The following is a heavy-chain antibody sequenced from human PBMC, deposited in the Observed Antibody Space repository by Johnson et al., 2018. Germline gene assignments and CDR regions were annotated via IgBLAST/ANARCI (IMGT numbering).Heavy chain of an antibody. Sequence: VQLVQSGGGLVQPGGSLRLSCAASGFTFSNYAMSWVRQAPGKGLEWVSAVSGSGGSTYYADSVKGRFTISRDKSKNTVYLHINDLGEEDTAIYYCSKTTGGPWLFHDYFGYWGRGTLVTVSS. CDR2: VSGSGGST. CDR1: GFTFSNYA. D-gene: IGHD3-22*01. V-gene: IGHV3-23*04. CDR3: SKTTGGPWLFHDYFGY. J-gene: IGHJ4*02.